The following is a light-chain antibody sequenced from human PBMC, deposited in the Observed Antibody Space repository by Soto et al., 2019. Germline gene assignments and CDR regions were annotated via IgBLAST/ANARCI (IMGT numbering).Light chain of an antibody. CDR1: NIGTKS. Sequence: SYELTQPPSVSVAPGQTAKMPCGGNNIGTKSVHWYQQRPGQAPVLVVYDDSDRPSGIPERFSGSNSGNTATLTITRVEAGDEADFYCQVWDNRTDHVVFGGGTKLTVL. V-gene: IGLV3-21*02. CDR3: QVWDNRTDHVV. J-gene: IGLJ2*01. CDR2: DDS.